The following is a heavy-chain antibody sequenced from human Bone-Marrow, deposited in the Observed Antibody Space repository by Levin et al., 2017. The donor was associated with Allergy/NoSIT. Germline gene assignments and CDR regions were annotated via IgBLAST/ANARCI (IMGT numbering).Heavy chain of an antibody. CDR2: ITGPGDGT. Sequence: GGSLRLSCAASGFTFSSYAMTWVRQAPGKGLEWFSAITGPGDGTHYADSVKGRFTISRDNSKNTLYLQMNSLRAEDTALYYCAKRVPGWFYVDYWGQGALVTVSS. D-gene: IGHD2-15*01. CDR1: GFTFSSYA. CDR3: AKRVPGWFYVDY. J-gene: IGHJ4*02. V-gene: IGHV3-23*01.